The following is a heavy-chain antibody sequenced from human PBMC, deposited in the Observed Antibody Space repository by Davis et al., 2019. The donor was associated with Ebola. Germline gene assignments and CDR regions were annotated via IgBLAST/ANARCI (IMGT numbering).Heavy chain of an antibody. Sequence: GESLKISCAASGFTFSSYWMHWARQAPGKGLVWVSRINSDGSSTSYADSVKGRFTISRDNAKNTLYLQMNSLRAEDTAVYYCARGWGFYGDYDYWGQGTLVTVSS. V-gene: IGHV3-74*01. CDR3: ARGWGFYGDYDY. CDR2: INSDGSST. J-gene: IGHJ4*02. CDR1: GFTFSSYW. D-gene: IGHD4-17*01.